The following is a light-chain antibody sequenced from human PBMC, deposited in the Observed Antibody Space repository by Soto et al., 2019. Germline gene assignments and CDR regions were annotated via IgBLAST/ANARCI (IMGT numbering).Light chain of an antibody. CDR3: QVWDITTDHYV. J-gene: IGLJ1*01. CDR2: YDS. Sequence: SYELTQPPSVSVTPEKTARLTCGGDNIGSKRVHWYRQKPGQAPVLVIYYDSDRPSGIPERFSGSNSGNTATLTINRVEAGDEADYYCQVWDITTDHYVFGTGTKLTVL. V-gene: IGLV3-21*04. CDR1: NIGSKR.